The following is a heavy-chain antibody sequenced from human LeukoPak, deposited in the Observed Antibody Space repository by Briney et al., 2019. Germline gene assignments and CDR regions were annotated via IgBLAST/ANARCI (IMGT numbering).Heavy chain of an antibody. D-gene: IGHD3-16*01. J-gene: IGHJ4*02. CDR1: GFTFSSYE. CDR3: AKIRGPLIGFDY. Sequence: GGSLRLSCAASGFTFSSYEMNWVRQAPGKGLEWVSYISSSGSTIYYADSVKGRFTISRDNSKNTLYLQMNSLRAEDTAVYYCAKIRGPLIGFDYWGQGTLVTVSS. V-gene: IGHV3-48*03. CDR2: ISSSGSTI.